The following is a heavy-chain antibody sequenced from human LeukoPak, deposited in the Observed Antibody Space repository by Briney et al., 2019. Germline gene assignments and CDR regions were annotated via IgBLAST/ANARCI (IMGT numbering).Heavy chain of an antibody. J-gene: IGHJ4*02. Sequence: KAGGSLRLSCAASGFTFSSYSMNWVRQAPGKGLEWVSSISSSSSYIYYADSVKGRFTISRDNAKNSLYLQMNSPRTEDTAVYYCARDQPDPAGTGPRFDYWGQGSLVTVSS. D-gene: IGHD1-1*01. CDR2: ISSSSSYI. CDR1: GFTFSSYS. V-gene: IGHV3-21*01. CDR3: ARDQPDPAGTGPRFDY.